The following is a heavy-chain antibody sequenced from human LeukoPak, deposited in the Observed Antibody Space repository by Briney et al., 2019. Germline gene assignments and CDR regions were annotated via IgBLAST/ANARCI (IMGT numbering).Heavy chain of an antibody. J-gene: IGHJ4*02. D-gene: IGHD3-9*01. CDR3: ARDLPSLNGYYTTLFDY. Sequence: ASVKVSCKASGYTFTSYGISWVRQAPGQGLEWMGWISAYNGNTNYAQKLQGRVTMTTDTSTSTAYMELRSLRSDDTAVYYCARDLPSLNGYYTTLFDYWGQGTLVTVSS. V-gene: IGHV1-18*01. CDR2: ISAYNGNT. CDR1: GYTFTSYG.